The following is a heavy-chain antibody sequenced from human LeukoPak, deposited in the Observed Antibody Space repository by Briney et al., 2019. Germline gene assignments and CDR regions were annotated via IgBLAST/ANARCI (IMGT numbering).Heavy chain of an antibody. J-gene: IGHJ4*02. CDR3: ARETRYCSGGSCYSGGYDY. D-gene: IGHD2-15*01. CDR2: IYYSGST. V-gene: IGHV4-59*01. CDR1: GGSISSYY. Sequence: SETLSLTCTVSGGSISSYYWSWIRQPPGKGLEWIGYIYYSGSTNYNPSLKSRVTISVDTSKNQFSLKLSSVTAADTAVYYCARETRYCSGGSCYSGGYDYWGQGTLATVSS.